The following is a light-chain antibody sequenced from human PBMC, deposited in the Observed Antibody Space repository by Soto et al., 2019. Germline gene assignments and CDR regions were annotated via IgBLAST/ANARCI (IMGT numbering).Light chain of an antibody. CDR3: SSYTSATTYV. V-gene: IGLV2-14*01. Sequence: LTQPASVSGSPGQSITISCTGTSSDVGAYNYDSWYQQYPGEAPKVIIYDVSHRPAGVSNRFSGSKSGNTASLTISGLQTQDEADYYCSSYTSATTYVFGTGTKVPVL. CDR1: SSDVGAYNY. J-gene: IGLJ1*01. CDR2: DVS.